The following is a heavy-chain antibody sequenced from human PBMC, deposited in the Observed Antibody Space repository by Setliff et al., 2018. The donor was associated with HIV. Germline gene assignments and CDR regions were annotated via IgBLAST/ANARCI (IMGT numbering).Heavy chain of an antibody. Sequence: PSETLSLTCTVSGGSIIGRYWSWIRQPAGKGLEWIGRIYPSGSANYNPSLKSRAIISVDTSKNQFSLKLKSVTAADTAVYYCARDSVSGVVTADNNWFDPWCQGILVTVSS. CDR2: IYPSGSA. J-gene: IGHJ5*02. CDR3: ARDSVSGVVTADNNWFDP. CDR1: GGSIIGRY. D-gene: IGHD2-21*02. V-gene: IGHV4-4*07.